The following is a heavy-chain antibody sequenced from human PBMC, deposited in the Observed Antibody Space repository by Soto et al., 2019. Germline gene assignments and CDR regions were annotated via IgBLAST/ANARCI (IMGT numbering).Heavy chain of an antibody. V-gene: IGHV3-48*01. CDR2: ISSSSTI. J-gene: IGHJ4*02. Sequence: GGSLRLSCAASGFTFSSYSMNWVRQAPGKGLEWVSYISSSSTIYYADSVKGRFTISRDNAKSSLYLQMNSLRAEDTAVYYCASDISATGYFDYWGQGTLVTVSS. D-gene: IGHD6-13*01. CDR3: ASDISATGYFDY. CDR1: GFTFSSYS.